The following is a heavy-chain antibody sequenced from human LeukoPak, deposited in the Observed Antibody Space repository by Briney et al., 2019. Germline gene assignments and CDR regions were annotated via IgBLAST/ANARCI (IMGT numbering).Heavy chain of an antibody. J-gene: IGHJ4*02. CDR2: IYYSGST. CDR1: GGSISSYY. CDR3: ARYGRGTLVDY. Sequence: PSETLSLTCTVSGGSISSYYWSWIRQPPGKGLEWIGYIYYSGSTNYNPSLKSRVTISVDTSKNQFSLKLSSVTAADTAVYYCARYGRGTLVDYWGQGTLVTVS. V-gene: IGHV4-59*08. D-gene: IGHD3-16*01.